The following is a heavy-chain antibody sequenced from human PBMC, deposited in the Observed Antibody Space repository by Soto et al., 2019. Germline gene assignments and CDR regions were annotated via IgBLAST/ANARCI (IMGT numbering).Heavy chain of an antibody. CDR1: GFSLSLFW. CDR2: INVDGSEK. D-gene: IGHD3-16*01. J-gene: IGHJ4*02. CDR3: ARTGCTQSSYYFDC. Sequence: GGSLRLPCAASGFSLSLFWMSWVGQTPGKGLEWLANINVDGSEKFFADSVKGRFTISRDNAKNSLSLQMSSLTADATAVYSCARTGCTQSSYYFDCCGQGTLITVSS. V-gene: IGHV3-7*03.